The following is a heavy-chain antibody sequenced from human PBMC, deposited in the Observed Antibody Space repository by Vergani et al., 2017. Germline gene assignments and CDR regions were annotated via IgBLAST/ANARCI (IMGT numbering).Heavy chain of an antibody. CDR2: ISSSSSYI. CDR1: GFTFSSYS. Sequence: EVQLVESGGGLVKPGGSLRLSCAASGFTFSSYSMNWVRQAPGNGLEWVSSISSSSSYIYYADSVKGRFTISRDNAKNSLYLQMNSLRADDTAVYYCARALALQAFSPGYWGQGTLVTVSS. V-gene: IGHV3-21*01. J-gene: IGHJ4*02. CDR3: ARALALQAFSPGY.